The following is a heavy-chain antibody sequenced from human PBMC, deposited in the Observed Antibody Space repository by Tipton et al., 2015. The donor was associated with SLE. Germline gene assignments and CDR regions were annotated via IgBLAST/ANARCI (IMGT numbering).Heavy chain of an antibody. J-gene: IGHJ6*02. CDR3: ARGSTGYYYYGMDV. CDR1: GGSISSHY. Sequence: TLSLTCTVSGGSISSHYWSWIRQPPGKGLEWIGYIYYSGSTNYNPSLKSRVTISVDTSKNQFSLKLSSVTAADTAVYYCARGSTGYYYYGMDVWGQGTTVTVSS. D-gene: IGHD2-8*02. V-gene: IGHV4-59*11. CDR2: IYYSGST.